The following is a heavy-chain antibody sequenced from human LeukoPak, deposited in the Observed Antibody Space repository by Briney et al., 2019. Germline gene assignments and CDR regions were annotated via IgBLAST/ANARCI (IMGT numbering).Heavy chain of an antibody. CDR3: ARDSHYYDSSGYLSLFDY. CDR1: GGSISSGGYY. D-gene: IGHD3-22*01. V-gene: IGHV4-31*03. J-gene: IGHJ4*02. Sequence: SETLSLTCTVSGGSISSGGYYWSWIRQHPRKGLEWIGYIYYSGSTYYNPSLKSRVTISVDTSKNQFSLKLGSVTAADTAVYYCARDSHYYDSSGYLSLFDYWGQGTLVTVSS. CDR2: IYYSGST.